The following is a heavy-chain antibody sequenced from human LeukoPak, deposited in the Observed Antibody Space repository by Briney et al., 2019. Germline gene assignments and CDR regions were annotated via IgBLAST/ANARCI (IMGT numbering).Heavy chain of an antibody. J-gene: IGHJ4*02. CDR2: IYSSGST. D-gene: IGHD2-2*01. Sequence: PSETLSLTCSVSGGSTNSYYWSWIRQSGGKGLEWIGRIYSSGSTVYNPSLNSRLTMSIDTSKNQFSLTLKSVTATDTAVYYCVRVKASSTSWTFDQWGQGALVTVSS. V-gene: IGHV4-4*07. CDR1: GGSTNSYY. CDR3: VRVKASSTSWTFDQ.